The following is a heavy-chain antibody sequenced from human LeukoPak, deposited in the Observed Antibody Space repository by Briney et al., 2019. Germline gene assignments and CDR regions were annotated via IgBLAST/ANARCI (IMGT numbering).Heavy chain of an antibody. CDR2: IIPIFGTA. Sequence: RASVKVSCKASGGTFSSYAISWVRQAPGQGLEWMGGIIPIFGTANYAQKFQGRVTITADESTSTAYMELSSLRSEDTAVYYCARERESGSYRYFDYWAREPWSPSPQ. CDR3: ARERESGSYRYFDY. D-gene: IGHD1-26*01. J-gene: IGHJ4*02. V-gene: IGHV1-69*13. CDR1: GGTFSSYA.